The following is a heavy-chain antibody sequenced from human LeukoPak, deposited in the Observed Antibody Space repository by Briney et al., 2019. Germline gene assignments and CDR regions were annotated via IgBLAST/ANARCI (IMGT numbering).Heavy chain of an antibody. D-gene: IGHD3-22*01. CDR1: GFTFSSYG. V-gene: IGHV3-30*18. CDR2: ISYDGSNK. CDR3: AKDLSLYDSSGYVWDY. J-gene: IGHJ4*02. Sequence: PGGFLRLSCAASGFTFSSYGMHWVRQAPGKGLEWVAVISYDGSNKYYADSVKGRFTISRDNSKNTLYLQMNSLRAEDTAVYYCAKDLSLYDSSGYVWDYWGQGTLVTVSS.